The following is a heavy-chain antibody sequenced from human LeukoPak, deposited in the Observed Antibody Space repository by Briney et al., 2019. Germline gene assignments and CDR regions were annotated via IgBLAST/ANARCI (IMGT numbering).Heavy chain of an antibody. CDR1: GFTFSSYG. CDR3: AKDFLVAAGRRGFDY. D-gene: IGHD6-13*01. J-gene: IGHJ4*02. CDR2: ISYDGSNK. V-gene: IGHV3-30*18. Sequence: GGSLRLSCAASGFTFSSYGMHWVRQAPGKGLEWVAVISYDGSNKYYADSVKGRFTISRDNSKNTLYLQMNSLRAEDTAVYYCAKDFLVAAGRRGFDYWGQGTLVTVSS.